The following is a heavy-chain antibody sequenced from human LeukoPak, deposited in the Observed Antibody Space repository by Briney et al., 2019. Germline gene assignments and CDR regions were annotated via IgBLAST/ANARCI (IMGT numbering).Heavy chain of an antibody. D-gene: IGHD6-13*01. Sequence: ASVKVSCKASGYTFTSYYMHWVRQAPGQGLEWMGIINPSGGSTSYAQKFQGRVTMTRDMSTSTVYMELSSLRSEDTAVYYCARAGSSWSYYYYYYYMDVWGKGTTVTVFS. J-gene: IGHJ6*03. CDR2: INPSGGST. V-gene: IGHV1-46*01. CDR1: GYTFTSYY. CDR3: ARAGSSWSYYYYYYYMDV.